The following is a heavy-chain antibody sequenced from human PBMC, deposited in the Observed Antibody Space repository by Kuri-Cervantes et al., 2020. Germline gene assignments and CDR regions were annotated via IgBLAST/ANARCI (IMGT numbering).Heavy chain of an antibody. CDR2: IYWNDDK. CDR1: GFSLSTRGVG. Sequence: SGPTLVKPTQTLTLTCTFSGFSLSTRGVGVGWIRQPPGKALEWLALIYWNDDKRYSPSLKSRLTITKDTSKNQVVLTMTNMDPVDTATYYCARQYYDFWSGYYYYGMDVWGQGTTVTVSS. CDR3: ARQYYDFWSGYYYYGMDV. D-gene: IGHD3-3*01. J-gene: IGHJ6*02. V-gene: IGHV2-5*01.